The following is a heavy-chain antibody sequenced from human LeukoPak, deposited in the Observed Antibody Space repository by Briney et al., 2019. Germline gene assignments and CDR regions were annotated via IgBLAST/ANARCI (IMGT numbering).Heavy chain of an antibody. V-gene: IGHV4-59*01. CDR3: ARLTPSSWYLDY. Sequence: SETLSLTCTVSGGSISSYYWSWIRQPPGKGLEWIGYIYYSGSTNYNPSLKSRVTISVDTSKNQFSLKLSSVTAADTAVYYCARLTPSSWYLDYWGQGTLVTVSS. CDR1: GGSISSYY. J-gene: IGHJ4*02. D-gene: IGHD6-13*01. CDR2: IYYSGST.